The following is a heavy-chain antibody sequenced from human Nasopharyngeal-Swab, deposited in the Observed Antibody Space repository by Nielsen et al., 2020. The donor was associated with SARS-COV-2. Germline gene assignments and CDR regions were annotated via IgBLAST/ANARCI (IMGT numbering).Heavy chain of an antibody. CDR1: GFTFSSYG. CDR2: IWYDGSNK. V-gene: IGHV3-33*01. CDR3: ARDIPFAVTGTTPPDAFDI. Sequence: GESLKISCAASGFTFSSYGMHWVRQAPGKGLEWVAVIWYDGSNKYYADSVKGRFTISRDNSKNTLYLQMNSLRAEDTAVYYCARDIPFAVTGTTPPDAFDIWGQGTMVTVSS. J-gene: IGHJ3*02. D-gene: IGHD1-7*01.